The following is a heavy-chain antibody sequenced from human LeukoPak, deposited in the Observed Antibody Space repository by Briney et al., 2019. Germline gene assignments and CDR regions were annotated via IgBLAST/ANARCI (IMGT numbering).Heavy chain of an antibody. J-gene: IGHJ5*02. CDR2: IKQDGSVK. CDR3: AQEIWGSRT. V-gene: IGHV3-7*01. D-gene: IGHD3-16*01. Sequence: GGSLRLSCGASGFIFSHYWMSWVRQAPGKGLEWVANIKQDGSVKYYVDSLKGRFTISRDNARNSVYLQMNSLRAEDTAVYYCAQEIWGSRTLGQGTLVTVSS. CDR1: GFIFSHYW.